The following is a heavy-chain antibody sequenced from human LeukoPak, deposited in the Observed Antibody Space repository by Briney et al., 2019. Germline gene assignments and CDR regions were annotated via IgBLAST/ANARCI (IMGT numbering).Heavy chain of an antibody. D-gene: IGHD5-12*01. CDR3: ARTDWLRGNWFDS. Sequence: SGPTLVKPTQTLTLTCTFSEFSLSTSGVGVAWNRQPPGKAPEWLAVIYWDDDKRYSPSLKSRLTITKDTSKNQVVLTMINMDPVDTARYFCARTDWLRGNWFDSWGQGILVAVSS. V-gene: IGHV2-5*02. CDR1: EFSLSTSGVG. J-gene: IGHJ5*01. CDR2: IYWDDDK.